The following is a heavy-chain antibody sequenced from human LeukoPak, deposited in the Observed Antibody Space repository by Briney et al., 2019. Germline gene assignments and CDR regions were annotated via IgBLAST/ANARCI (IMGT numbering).Heavy chain of an antibody. J-gene: IGHJ4*02. CDR1: GGSISSYY. D-gene: IGHD5-12*01. V-gene: IGHV4-59*08. CDR3: ARQGYSAYEILDY. CDR2: IYYSGST. Sequence: SETLSLTCTVSGGSISSYYWSWIRQPPGKGLEWIGYIYYSGSTNYNPSLRSRVTISVDASKNQFSLKLSSVTAADTAVYYCARQGYSAYEILDYWGQGPWSPSPQ.